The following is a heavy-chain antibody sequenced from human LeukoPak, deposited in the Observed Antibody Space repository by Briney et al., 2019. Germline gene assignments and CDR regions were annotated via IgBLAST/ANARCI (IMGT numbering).Heavy chain of an antibody. CDR3: ARNGDGGWSTNFDY. CDR1: GYTFTSYA. CDR2: INTNTGNP. V-gene: IGHV7-4-1*02. D-gene: IGHD6-19*01. J-gene: IGHJ4*02. Sequence: ASVKVSCKASGYTFTSYAMNWVRQAPGQGLEWMGWINTNTGNPTYAQGFTGRFVFSLDTSVSTAYLQISSLKAEDTAVYYCARNGDGGWSTNFDYWGQGTLATVSS.